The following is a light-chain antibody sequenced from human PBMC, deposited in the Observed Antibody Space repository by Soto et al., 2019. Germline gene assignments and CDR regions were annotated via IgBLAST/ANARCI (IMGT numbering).Light chain of an antibody. V-gene: IGLV2-8*01. CDR2: EVN. J-gene: IGLJ1*01. CDR1: NNDIGGYTY. Sequence: QSVLTQPPSASGTPGQRVTISCSGSNNDIGGYTYVSWYQQLPGKAPKLIIYEVNKRPSGIPDRFSGSKSGNTASLTVSGLQPEDEPEYFCSSYSRSINFVFGTGTKVTVL. CDR3: SSYSRSINFV.